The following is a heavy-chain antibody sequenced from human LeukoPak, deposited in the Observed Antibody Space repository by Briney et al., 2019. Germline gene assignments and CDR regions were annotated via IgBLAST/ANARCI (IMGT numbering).Heavy chain of an antibody. Sequence: GGSLRLSCAASGFTFSSYAMHWVRQAPGKGLEWVAFIRYDGSNKYYADSVKGRFTISRDNSKNTLYLQMNSLRAEDTAVYYCAKGGGNYYDSSENLYYFDYWGQGTLVTVSS. CDR1: GFTFSSYA. J-gene: IGHJ4*02. CDR2: IRYDGSNK. D-gene: IGHD3-22*01. CDR3: AKGGGNYYDSSENLYYFDY. V-gene: IGHV3-30*02.